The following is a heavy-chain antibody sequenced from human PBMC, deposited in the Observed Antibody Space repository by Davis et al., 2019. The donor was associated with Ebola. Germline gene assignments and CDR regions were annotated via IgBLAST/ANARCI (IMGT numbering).Heavy chain of an antibody. V-gene: IGHV1-46*01. CDR1: GYTFTSYY. CDR2: INPSGGST. Sequence: ASVKVSCKASGYTFTSYYMHWVRQAPGQGLEWMGIINPSGGSTSYAQKFQGRVTITADESTSTAYMELSSLRSEDTAVYYCARGNWGQYYFDYWGQGTLVTVSS. J-gene: IGHJ4*02. D-gene: IGHD7-27*01. CDR3: ARGNWGQYYFDY.